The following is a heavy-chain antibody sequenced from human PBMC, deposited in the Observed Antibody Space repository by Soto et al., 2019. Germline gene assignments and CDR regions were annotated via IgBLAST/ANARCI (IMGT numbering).Heavy chain of an antibody. D-gene: IGHD7-27*01. CDR2: VNPDGTTT. Sequence: EVQLVESGGGLVQPGGSLRLSCAASGFTFSTYWMHWVRQVPGKGLVWVSRVNPDGTTTNYAASVKGRFTISRDNAKNTLHLQMNRLRVDDTAMYFCARDLAGVDDSWGQGTLVTVSS. CDR3: ARDLAGVDDS. J-gene: IGHJ4*02. V-gene: IGHV3-74*01. CDR1: GFTFSTYW.